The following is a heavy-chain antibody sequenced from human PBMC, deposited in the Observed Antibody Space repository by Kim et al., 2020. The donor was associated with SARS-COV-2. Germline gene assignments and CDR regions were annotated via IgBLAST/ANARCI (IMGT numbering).Heavy chain of an antibody. Sequence: GGSLRLSCAASGFTFSNYWMSWVRQAPGKGLEWVANIKEDGSEKYYVDSVKGRFTISRDNAKNSLYLQMNSLRAEDTAVYYCLKGGYRTFDYWGQGTLVTVSS. V-gene: IGHV3-7*01. D-gene: IGHD5-12*01. CDR1: GFTFSNYW. CDR3: LKGGYRTFDY. CDR2: IKEDGSEK. J-gene: IGHJ4*02.